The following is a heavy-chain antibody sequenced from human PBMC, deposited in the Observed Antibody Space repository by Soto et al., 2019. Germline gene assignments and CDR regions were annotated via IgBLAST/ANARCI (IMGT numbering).Heavy chain of an antibody. CDR3: ARTADYGDYIDWYFDL. Sequence: QVQLQQWGAGLLKPSETLSLTCAVYGASFSGYYWSWIRQPPGKGLEWIGEINHSGSTNYNPSLKSRVTRAVDTSKNQFSLKVTSVTAADTAVNYCARTADYGDYIDWYFDLWGRGTLVTVSS. CDR1: GASFSGYY. J-gene: IGHJ2*01. D-gene: IGHD4-17*01. CDR2: INHSGST. V-gene: IGHV4-34*01.